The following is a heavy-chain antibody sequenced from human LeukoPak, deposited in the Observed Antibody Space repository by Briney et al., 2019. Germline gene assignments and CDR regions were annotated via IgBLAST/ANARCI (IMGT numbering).Heavy chain of an antibody. D-gene: IGHD3-22*01. CDR1: GGTFSSYA. CDR3: ARDRAYYYDSRGQHDY. Sequence: SVKVSCKASGGTFSSYAISWVRQAPGQGLEWMGGIIPIFGTANYAQKFQGRVTITTDESTSTAYMELSSLRSEDTAVYYCARDRAYYYDSRGQHDYWGQGTLVTVSS. J-gene: IGHJ4*02. V-gene: IGHV1-69*05. CDR2: IIPIFGTA.